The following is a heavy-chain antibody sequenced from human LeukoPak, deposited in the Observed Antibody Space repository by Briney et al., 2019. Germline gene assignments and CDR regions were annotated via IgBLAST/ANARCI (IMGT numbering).Heavy chain of an antibody. CDR3: ARHLKATGAFDI. J-gene: IGHJ3*02. CDR2: IYYSGST. D-gene: IGHD3-9*01. Sequence: SETLSLTCTVSGGSISSISYFRGWIRQPPGKGLEWIGSIYYSGSTYYNTSLKSRVTISVDTSKNQFSLKLSSVTAADTAVYYCARHLKATGAFDIWGQGTMVTV. V-gene: IGHV4-39*01. CDR1: GGSISSISYF.